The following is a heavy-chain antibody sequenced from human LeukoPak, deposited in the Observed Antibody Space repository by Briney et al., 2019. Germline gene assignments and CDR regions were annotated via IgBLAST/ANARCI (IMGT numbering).Heavy chain of an antibody. CDR1: GGSISSGDYY. V-gene: IGHV4-30-4*01. J-gene: IGHJ4*02. CDR3: ARDGGNYYDSSGYSPLDY. D-gene: IGHD3-22*01. CDR2: IYYSGST. Sequence: SETLSLTCTVSGGSISSGDYYWSWIRQPPGKGLEWIGCIYYSGSTYYNPSLKSRVTISVDTSKNQFSLKLSSVTAADTAVYYCARDGGNYYDSSGYSPLDYWGQGTLVTVSS.